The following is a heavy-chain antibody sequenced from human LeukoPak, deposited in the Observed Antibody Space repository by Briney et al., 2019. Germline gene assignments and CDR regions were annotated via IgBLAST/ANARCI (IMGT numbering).Heavy chain of an antibody. Sequence: GGALRLSCAASGCTFSSYWMSGVGQAPGKGLEGVANIKQDEREKYYVDSLKGRFTIFRDNAKNSLYLQMNSLRAEHTAVYYCARDKIEGPTKLDYWGQGILVTVSS. D-gene: IGHD1-1*01. J-gene: IGHJ4*02. CDR2: IKQDEREK. CDR3: ARDKIEGPTKLDY. CDR1: GCTFSSYW. V-gene: IGHV3-7*01.